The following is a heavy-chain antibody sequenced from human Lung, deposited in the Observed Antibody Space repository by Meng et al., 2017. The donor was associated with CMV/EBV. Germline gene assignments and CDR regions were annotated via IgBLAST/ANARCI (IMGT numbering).Heavy chain of an antibody. CDR3: ARDRRGSYVTGWGY. D-gene: IGHD3-16*01. CDR2: IYYSGNT. CDR1: GYSISSPYY. Sequence: LRLXCTVSGYSISSPYYWGWIRQPPGMGLEWIGSIYYSGNTYYNPSLKSRVTISVDTSKNQFSLELSSVTAADTAVYYCARDRRGSYVTGWGYWGQGXLVTVSS. V-gene: IGHV4-38-2*02. J-gene: IGHJ4*02.